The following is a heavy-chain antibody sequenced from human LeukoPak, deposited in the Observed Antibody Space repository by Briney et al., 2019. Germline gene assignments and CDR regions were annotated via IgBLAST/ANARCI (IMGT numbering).Heavy chain of an antibody. J-gene: IGHJ4*02. Sequence: GGSLRLSCAASGFTFSSYGMHWVRQAPGKGLEWVAVISYDRSNKYYADSVKGRFTISRDNSKNTLYLQMNSLRAEDTAVYYCAKDDDYYGSGSYYNGYFDYWGQGTLVTVSS. V-gene: IGHV3-30*18. CDR3: AKDDDYYGSGSYYNGYFDY. CDR2: ISYDRSNK. D-gene: IGHD3-10*01. CDR1: GFTFSSYG.